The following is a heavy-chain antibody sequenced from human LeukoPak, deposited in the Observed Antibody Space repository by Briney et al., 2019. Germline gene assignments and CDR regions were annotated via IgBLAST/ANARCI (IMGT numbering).Heavy chain of an antibody. J-gene: IGHJ4*02. CDR2: IGIDSGNT. Sequence: GALRLSCAASGFTFSSYAMSWVRQVPGKGLEWIAYIGIDSGNTKYADSVRGRFTISADKTKNSLYVQMNSLRVEDTAVYYCARDHNYAFDNWGQGTLVSVAS. V-gene: IGHV3-48*01. D-gene: IGHD1-1*01. CDR1: GFTFSSYA. CDR3: ARDHNYAFDN.